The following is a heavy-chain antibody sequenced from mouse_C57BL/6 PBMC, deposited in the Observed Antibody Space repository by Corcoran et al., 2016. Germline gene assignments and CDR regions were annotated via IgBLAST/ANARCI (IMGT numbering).Heavy chain of an antibody. Sequence: EVQLQQSGPELVKPGASVKISCKASGYTFTDYYMNWVKQSHGKSLEWIGDINPNNGGTSYNQKFKGKATLTVDKSSSTAYMELRSLTSEDSAVYYCARYYGGMDYWGQGTSVTVSS. CDR2: INPNNGGT. CDR3: ARYYGGMDY. J-gene: IGHJ4*01. V-gene: IGHV1-26*01. D-gene: IGHD1-2*01. CDR1: GYTFTDYY.